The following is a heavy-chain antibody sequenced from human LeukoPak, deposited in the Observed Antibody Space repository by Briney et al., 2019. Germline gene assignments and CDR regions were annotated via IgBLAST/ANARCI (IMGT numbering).Heavy chain of an antibody. V-gene: IGHV1-69*04. D-gene: IGHD1-26*01. CDR2: IIPIRGTA. CDR3: ARSLAYSGSAFDY. CDR1: GGTFSSYA. J-gene: IGHJ4*02. Sequence: SVKVSCKASGGTFSSYAISWVRQAPGQGLEWMGRIIPIRGTANYAQKFQGRVTITADKSTSTAYMELSSLRSEDTAVYYCARSLAYSGSAFDYWGQGTLVTVSS.